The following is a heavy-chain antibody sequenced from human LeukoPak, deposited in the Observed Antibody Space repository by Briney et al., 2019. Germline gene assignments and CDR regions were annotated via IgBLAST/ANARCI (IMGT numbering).Heavy chain of an antibody. Sequence: GGSLRLSCAASGFTFKSYAMSWVRQAPGKGLEWVSYISSSGSTIYYADSVKGRFTISRDNAKNSLYLQMNSLRAEDTAVYYCAELGITMIGGVWGKGTTVTISS. CDR3: AELGITMIGGV. CDR1: GFTFKSYA. V-gene: IGHV3-48*03. J-gene: IGHJ6*04. CDR2: ISSSGSTI. D-gene: IGHD3-10*02.